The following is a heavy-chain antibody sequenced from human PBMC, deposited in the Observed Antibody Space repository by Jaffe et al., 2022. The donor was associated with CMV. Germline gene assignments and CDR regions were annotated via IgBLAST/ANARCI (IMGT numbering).Heavy chain of an antibody. D-gene: IGHD3-10*01. J-gene: IGHJ3*02. V-gene: IGHV3-53*02. CDR1: GFTVSSNY. CDR3: ASTGESIEGDAFDI. Sequence: EVQLVETGGGLIQPGGSLRLSCAASGFTVSSNYMSWVRQAPGKGLEWVSVIYSGGSTYYADSVKGRFTISRDNSKNTLYLQMNSLRAEDTAVYYCASTGESIEGDAFDIWGQGTMVTVSS. CDR2: IYSGGST.